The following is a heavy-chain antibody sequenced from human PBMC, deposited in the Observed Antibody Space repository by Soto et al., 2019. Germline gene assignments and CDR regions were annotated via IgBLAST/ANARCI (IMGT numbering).Heavy chain of an antibody. CDR1: GFTFSSYW. D-gene: IGHD3-16*01. Sequence: PGGSLRLSCAASGFTFSSYWTHWVRQVPGKGLVWVARTDEYGSTINYADSVKGRFTISRDNAKNTLYLEMNSLRGEDTALYYCTRDMGGRGAFWGQGSLVTVSS. CDR2: TDEYGSTI. CDR3: TRDMGGRGAF. J-gene: IGHJ4*02. V-gene: IGHV3-74*01.